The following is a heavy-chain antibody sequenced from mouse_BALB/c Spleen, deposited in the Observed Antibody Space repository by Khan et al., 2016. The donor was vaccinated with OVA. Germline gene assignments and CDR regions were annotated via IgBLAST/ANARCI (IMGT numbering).Heavy chain of an antibody. J-gene: IGHJ3*01. CDR3: ARHGSTSWFAY. CDR2: IDPFNGGS. CDR1: GYSFTSYY. Sequence: VQLKQSGPELMKPGASVKISCKASGYSFTSYYIHWVKQSHGKTLEWIGFIDPFNGGSTYNQKFKVKATLTVDKSSSTAYMHLSSLTSEDSAVYYWARHGSTSWFAYWGQGTLVTVSA. D-gene: IGHD1-1*01. V-gene: IGHV1-31*01.